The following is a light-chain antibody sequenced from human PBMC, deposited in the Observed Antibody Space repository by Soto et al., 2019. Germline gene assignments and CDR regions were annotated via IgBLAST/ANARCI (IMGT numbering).Light chain of an antibody. Sequence: EIVLTQSPDTLAVSMGERAAINCKSSQSSLNPSTNKSYLAWYQHKPGQPPILLNHWASVRESGVPDRFSGSGSGTDFSLTISGLQAEAVAFYYCQQFYAVPRTFGPGTKVDIK. V-gene: IGKV4-1*01. CDR3: QQFYAVPRT. CDR2: WAS. J-gene: IGKJ3*01. CDR1: QSSLNPSTNKSY.